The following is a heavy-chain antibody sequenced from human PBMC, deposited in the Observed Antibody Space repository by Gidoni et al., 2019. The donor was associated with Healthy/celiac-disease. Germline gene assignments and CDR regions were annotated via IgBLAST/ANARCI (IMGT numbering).Heavy chain of an antibody. CDR1: GFTFRSYA. D-gene: IGHD6-13*01. J-gene: IGHJ3*02. V-gene: IGHV3-30-3*01. Sequence: QVQRVESGGGVVQPGRSLRLSCAACGFTFRSYAMHWVRQAPGKGLEWVAVISYDGSNKYYADSVKGRFTISRDNSKNTLYLQMNSLRAEDTAVYYCARDLPREHLVPGAFDIWGQGTMVTVSS. CDR3: ARDLPREHLVPGAFDI. CDR2: ISYDGSNK.